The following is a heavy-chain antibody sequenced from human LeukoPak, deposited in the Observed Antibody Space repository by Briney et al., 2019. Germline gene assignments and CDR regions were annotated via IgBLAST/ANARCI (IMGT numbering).Heavy chain of an antibody. CDR2: IRSKAYGGTT. D-gene: IGHD3-22*01. CDR1: GFTFADYA. J-gene: IGHJ4*02. V-gene: IGHV3-49*04. Sequence: PGRSLRLSCTASGFTFADYALNWVRQAPGKGLEGLGFIRSKAYGGTTEYAASVRGRFSISRDDSKSIAYLQMNSLKTEDTAVYYCTSNSDSSGYYSAYWGQGTLVTVSS. CDR3: TSNSDSSGYYSAY.